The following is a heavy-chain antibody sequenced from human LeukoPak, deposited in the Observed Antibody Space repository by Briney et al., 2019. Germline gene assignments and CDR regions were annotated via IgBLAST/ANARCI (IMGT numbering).Heavy chain of an antibody. CDR3: AKGEASYGYVVY. Sequence: GGSLRLSCRTSGFTFHSYSYHWVRQAPGKGLEWVAFIRYDGSNKYYADSVKGRFTISRDNSKNTLYLQMNSLRAEDTAVYYCAKGEASYGYVVYWGQGTLVTVSS. J-gene: IGHJ4*02. CDR1: GFTFHSYS. V-gene: IGHV3-30*02. CDR2: IRYDGSNK. D-gene: IGHD5-18*01.